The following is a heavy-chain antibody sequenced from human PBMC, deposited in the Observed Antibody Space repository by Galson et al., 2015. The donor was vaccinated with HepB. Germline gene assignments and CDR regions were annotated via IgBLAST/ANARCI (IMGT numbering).Heavy chain of an antibody. D-gene: IGHD6-19*01. CDR2: ILYGGSKK. Sequence: SLRLSCAASGFTFSSYSMHWVRQAPGKGLEWVAGILYGGSKKYYADFVKGRFTISRDNSKNTLYLQMDSLRAEDTAIFYCAKGDSSAWPYCFDSWGQGTLVTVSS. V-gene: IGHV3-30-3*01. J-gene: IGHJ4*02. CDR1: GFTFSSYS. CDR3: AKGDSSAWPYCFDS.